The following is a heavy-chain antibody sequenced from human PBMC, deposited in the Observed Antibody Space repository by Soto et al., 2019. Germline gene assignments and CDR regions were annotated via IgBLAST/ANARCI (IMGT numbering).Heavy chain of an antibody. CDR1: GFTFSSNA. J-gene: IGHJ4*02. Sequence: QVQLVKSGGGVVQPGGSLRLSCAASGFTFSSNAMHWVRQAPGKGLEWVAVISYDGSNKYYADSVKGRFTISRDNSKNTLYLQIICLRAEDTAVYYCARDVGIDYWGQGTLVTVSS. CDR3: ARDVGIDY. CDR2: ISYDGSNK. V-gene: IGHV3-30-3*01. D-gene: IGHD7-27*01.